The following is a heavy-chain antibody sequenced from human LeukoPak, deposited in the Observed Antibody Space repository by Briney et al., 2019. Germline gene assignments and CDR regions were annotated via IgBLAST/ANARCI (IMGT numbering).Heavy chain of an antibody. J-gene: IGHJ4*02. CDR3: ASLDDYYGSGSYGNFDY. CDR1: GGSFSGYY. Sequence: SETLSLTCAVYGGSFSGYYWSWIRQPPGKGLEWIGEINHSGNTNYNPSLKSRVTISVDTSKNQFSLKLSSVPAADTAVYYCASLDDYYGSGSYGNFDYWGQGTLVTVSS. D-gene: IGHD3-10*01. V-gene: IGHV4-34*01. CDR2: INHSGNT.